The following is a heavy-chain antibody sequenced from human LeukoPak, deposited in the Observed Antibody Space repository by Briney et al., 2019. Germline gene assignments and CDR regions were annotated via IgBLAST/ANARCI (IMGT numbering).Heavy chain of an antibody. Sequence: ASVKVSCKASGYTFTYYYIYWVRQAPGQGLEWMGLINPSGGSTRYAQNFQGRVTMTRDTSTSTVSMELSRLRSDDTAVYYCARDLTDNWFDPWGQGTLVTVSS. CDR2: INPSGGST. J-gene: IGHJ5*02. D-gene: IGHD3-9*01. CDR1: GYTFTYYY. CDR3: ARDLTDNWFDP. V-gene: IGHV1-46*01.